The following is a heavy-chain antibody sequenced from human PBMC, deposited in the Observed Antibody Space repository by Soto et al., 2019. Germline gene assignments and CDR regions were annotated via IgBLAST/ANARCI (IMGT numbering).Heavy chain of an antibody. CDR1: GFTFSSYE. V-gene: IGHV3-48*03. D-gene: IGHD2-8*01. CDR3: EREEYMYFDYGMDV. CDR2: ISSSGSTI. Sequence: SGGSLRLSCAASGFTFSSYEMNWVRQAPGKGLEWVSYISSSGSTIYYADSVKGRFTISRDNAKNSLYLQMNSLRAEDTAVYYCEREEYMYFDYGMDVWGQGTTVTVSS. J-gene: IGHJ6*02.